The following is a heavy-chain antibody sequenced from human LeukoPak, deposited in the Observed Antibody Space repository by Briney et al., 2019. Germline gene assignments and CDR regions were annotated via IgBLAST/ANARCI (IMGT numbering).Heavy chain of an antibody. J-gene: IGHJ3*02. CDR2: ISTDGSST. D-gene: IGHD6-6*01. CDR3: VREYSSSSGRAFDI. CDR1: GFTFSSYW. V-gene: IGHV3-74*01. Sequence: PGGSLRLSCAASGFTFSSYWMQWVRQAPGKGLVWVSRISTDGSSTNSADSVKGRFTISRDNAKNTLYLQMNSLRAEDTAVYYCVREYSSSSGRAFDIWGQGTMVTVSP.